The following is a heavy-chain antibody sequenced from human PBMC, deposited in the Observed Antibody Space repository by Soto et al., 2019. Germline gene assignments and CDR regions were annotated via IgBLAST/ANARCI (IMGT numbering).Heavy chain of an antibody. CDR3: ARGLVDYKRYFDY. J-gene: IGHJ4*02. D-gene: IGHD4-4*01. Sequence: SETLSLTCTVSGGSISSGGYYWSWIRQHPGKGLEWIGYIYYSGSTYYNPSLKSRVTISVDTSKNQFSLKLSSVTAADTAVYYCARGLVDYKRYFDYWGQGTLVTVSS. CDR2: IYYSGST. CDR1: GGSISSGGYY. V-gene: IGHV4-31*03.